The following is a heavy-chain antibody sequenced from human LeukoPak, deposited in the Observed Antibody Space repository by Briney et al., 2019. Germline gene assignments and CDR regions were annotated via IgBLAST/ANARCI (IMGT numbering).Heavy chain of an antibody. V-gene: IGHV3-9*01. CDR2: ISWNSGSI. CDR3: AKARYSGYDYQTGGMDV. D-gene: IGHD5-12*01. CDR1: GFTFDDYA. Sequence: PGGSLRLSCAASGFTFDDYAMHWVRQAPGKGLEWVSGISWNSGSIGYADSVKGRFTISRDNAKNSLYLQMNSLRAEDTALYYCAKARYSGYDYQTGGMDVWGQGTTVTVSS. J-gene: IGHJ6*02.